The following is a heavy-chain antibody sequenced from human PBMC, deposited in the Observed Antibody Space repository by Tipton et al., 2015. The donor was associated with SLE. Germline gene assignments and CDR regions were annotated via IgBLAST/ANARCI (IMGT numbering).Heavy chain of an antibody. V-gene: IGHV3-30*04. Sequence: SLRLSCEASGFTLRNYALHWVRQAPGTGLEWVAVISSDGSDKYYADSVKGRFTISRDNSKNTLFLQMNSPRVEDTAVYYCARAPEYYDFWSGAFDIWGQGTMVTVST. D-gene: IGHD3-3*01. CDR3: ARAPEYYDFWSGAFDI. CDR1: GFTLRNYA. CDR2: ISSDGSDK. J-gene: IGHJ3*02.